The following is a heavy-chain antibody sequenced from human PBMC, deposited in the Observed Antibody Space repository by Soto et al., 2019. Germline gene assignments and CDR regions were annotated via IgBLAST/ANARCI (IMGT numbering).Heavy chain of an antibody. J-gene: IGHJ4*02. D-gene: IGHD3-22*01. CDR2: ISGSGGRT. CDR3: AKELTRTYYYDSSGYFGS. CDR1: GFTFSSYA. Sequence: GESLKISCAASGFTFSSYAMTWVRQAPGKGLEWVSVISGSGGRTHYADSVKGRFTISRDNSKNTLYVQMNSLRAEDTAVYYCAKELTRTYYYDSSGYFGSWGQGTLVTVSS. V-gene: IGHV3-23*01.